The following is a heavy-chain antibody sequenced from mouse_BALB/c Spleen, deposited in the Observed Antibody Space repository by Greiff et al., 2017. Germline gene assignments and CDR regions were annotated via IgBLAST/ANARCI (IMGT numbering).Heavy chain of an antibody. CDR3: ARGEVRREFAY. V-gene: IGHV5-17*02. Sequence: EVKLVESGGGLVQPGGSRKLSCAASGFTFSSFGMHWVRQAPEKGLEWVAYISSGSSTIYYADTVKGRFTISRDNPKNTLFLQMTSLRSEDTAMYYCARGEVRREFAYWGQGTLVTVSA. CDR2: ISSGSSTI. CDR1: GFTFSSFG. D-gene: IGHD2-14*01. J-gene: IGHJ3*01.